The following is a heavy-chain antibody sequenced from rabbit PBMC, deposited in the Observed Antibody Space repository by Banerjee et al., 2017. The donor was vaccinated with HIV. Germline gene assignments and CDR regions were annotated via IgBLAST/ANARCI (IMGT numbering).Heavy chain of an antibody. CDR2: INTSSGNT. V-gene: IGHV1S45*01. J-gene: IGHJ4*01. CDR3: ARDLAGVIGWNFGL. Sequence: QEQLKESGGGLVQPGGSLEVSCKASGFDFSSYYMGWVRQAPGKGLEWIACINTSSGNTVYASWAKGRFTISKTSSTTVTLQMTSLTAADTATYFCARDLAGVIGWNFGLWGPGTLVTVS. D-gene: IGHD4-1*01. CDR1: GFDFSSYY.